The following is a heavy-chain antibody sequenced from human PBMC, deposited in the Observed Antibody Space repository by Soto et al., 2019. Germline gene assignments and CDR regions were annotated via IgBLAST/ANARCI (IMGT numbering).Heavy chain of an antibody. D-gene: IGHD3-3*01. J-gene: IGHJ6*02. CDR1: GGSFSGYY. CDR3: ARGRFFGVVIESYYYGMDV. CDR2: INHSGST. Sequence: QVQLQQWGAGLLKPSETLSLTCAVYGGSFSGYYWSWIRQPPGKGLEWIGEINHSGSTNYNPSLKSRVTISVDTSKNQFSLKLSSVTAADTAVYYCARGRFFGVVIESYYYGMDVWGQGTTVTVSS. V-gene: IGHV4-34*01.